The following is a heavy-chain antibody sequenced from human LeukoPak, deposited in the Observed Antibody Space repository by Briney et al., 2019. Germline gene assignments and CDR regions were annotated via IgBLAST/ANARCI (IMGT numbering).Heavy chain of an antibody. CDR3: ARVRALDNTTSSKDAFDI. V-gene: IGHV1-69*01. CDR1: GGTFSSTV. D-gene: IGHD2-2*01. Sequence: GSSVKVSCKASGGTFSSTVISWVRQAPGQGLEWMGGIIPVFPQPNYAQKFQGRLTITADESSTTAYMTLSSLISEDTAVYYCARVRALDNTTSSKDAFDIWGQGTMVTVSS. CDR2: IIPVFPQP. J-gene: IGHJ3*02.